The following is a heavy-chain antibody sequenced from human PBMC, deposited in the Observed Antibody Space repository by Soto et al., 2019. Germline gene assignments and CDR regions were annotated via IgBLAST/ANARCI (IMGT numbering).Heavy chain of an antibody. V-gene: IGHV4-31*03. CDR2: IYYTGNT. D-gene: IGHD6-19*01. J-gene: IGHJ4*02. CDR1: GGSISSGGYY. Sequence: QVQLQESGPGLVKPSQTLSLTCTVSGGSISSGGYYWSWIRQPPGKGLEWIGYIYYTGNTYSNPSLKSRVTMSVDTSKNQFSLKLSSVTAADTALYYCARDSGWEQWLAFDYWGQGTLVTVSS. CDR3: ARDSGWEQWLAFDY.